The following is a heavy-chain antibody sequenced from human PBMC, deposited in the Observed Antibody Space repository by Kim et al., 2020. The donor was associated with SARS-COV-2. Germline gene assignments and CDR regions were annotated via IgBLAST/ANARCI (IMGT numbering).Heavy chain of an antibody. CDR1: GFTFSSYS. CDR3: TRAEGITIFGVVIATEGWYYYGMDV. Sequence: GGSLRLSCAASGFTFSSYSMNWVRQAPGKGLEWVSSISSSSSYIYYADSVKGRFTISRDNAKNSLYLQMNSLRAEDTAVYYCTRAEGITIFGVVIATEGWYYYGMDVWGQGTTVTVSS. J-gene: IGHJ6*02. CDR2: ISSSSSYI. D-gene: IGHD3-3*01. V-gene: IGHV3-21*01.